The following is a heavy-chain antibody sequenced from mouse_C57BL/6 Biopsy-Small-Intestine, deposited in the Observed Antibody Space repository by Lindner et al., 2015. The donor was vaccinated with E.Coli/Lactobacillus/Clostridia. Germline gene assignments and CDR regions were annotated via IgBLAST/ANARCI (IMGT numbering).Heavy chain of an antibody. CDR3: ARDLLWGYFAMDY. Sequence: LQESGAELAKPRGRPVKMSCKASGYTFTSYWMHWIKQRPGQGLEWIGYINPSSGSTNYNQKFKDKATLTADKFSSTAYMQLSSLTSEDSAVYFCARDLLWGYFAMDYWGQGTSVTVSS. D-gene: IGHD2-1*01. CDR1: GYTFTSYW. CDR2: INPSSGST. V-gene: IGHV1-7*01. J-gene: IGHJ4*01.